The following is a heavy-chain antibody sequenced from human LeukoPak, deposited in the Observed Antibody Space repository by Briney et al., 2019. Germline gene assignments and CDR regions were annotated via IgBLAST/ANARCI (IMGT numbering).Heavy chain of an antibody. J-gene: IGHJ3*02. CDR1: GFTFSDYG. CDR2: IRSKPYGGTT. V-gene: IGHV3-49*03. CDR3: SRTRISGIDGFDI. Sequence: GGSLRLSGTASGFTFSDYGVNGFRQAPGKGLDGVAFIRSKPYGGTTEYAASVKGRFSISRDDSTSIVYLQMNSLKTEDTALYYCSRTRISGIDGFDIWGQGTMVTVSS. D-gene: IGHD2-15*01.